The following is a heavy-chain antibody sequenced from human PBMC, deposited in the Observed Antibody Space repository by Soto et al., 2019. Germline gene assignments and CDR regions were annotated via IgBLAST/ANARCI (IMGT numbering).Heavy chain of an antibody. CDR2: IIPILGIA. V-gene: IGHV1-69*08. CDR1: GGTFSSYT. D-gene: IGHD2-15*01. Sequence: QVQLVQSGAEVKKPGSSVKVSCKASGGTFSSYTISWVRQAPGQGLEWMGRIIPILGIANYAQKFQGRVTITADKSTSSAYMELSSLRSEDTAVYYCARDPRYCSGGSCSDSFDYWGQGTLVTVSS. CDR3: ARDPRYCSGGSCSDSFDY. J-gene: IGHJ4*02.